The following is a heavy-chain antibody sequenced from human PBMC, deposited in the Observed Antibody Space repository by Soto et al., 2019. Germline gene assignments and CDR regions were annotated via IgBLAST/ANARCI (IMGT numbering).Heavy chain of an antibody. CDR3: ARGREQLWSQERGFRYYYYGMDV. CDR1: GGSFSGDY. D-gene: IGHD5-18*01. Sequence: SETLSLTCAVYGGSFSGDYWSWIRQPPGKGLEWIGEINHSGSTNYNPSLKSRVTISVDTSKNQFSLKLSSVTAADTAVYYCARGREQLWSQERGFRYYYYGMDVWGQGTTVTVSS. V-gene: IGHV4-34*01. J-gene: IGHJ6*02. CDR2: INHSGST.